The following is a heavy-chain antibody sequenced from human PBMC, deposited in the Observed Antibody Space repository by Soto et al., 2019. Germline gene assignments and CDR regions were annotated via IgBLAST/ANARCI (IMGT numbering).Heavy chain of an antibody. D-gene: IGHD5-18*01. CDR3: ASKLGYSYGLDAFDI. Sequence: GGSLRLSCAASGFTFSSYWMSWVRQAPGKGLEWVANIKQDGSEKYYVDSVKGRFTISRDNAKNSLYLQMNSLRAEDTAVYYCASKLGYSYGLDAFDIWGQGTMVTVS. J-gene: IGHJ3*02. CDR1: GFTFSSYW. CDR2: IKQDGSEK. V-gene: IGHV3-7*01.